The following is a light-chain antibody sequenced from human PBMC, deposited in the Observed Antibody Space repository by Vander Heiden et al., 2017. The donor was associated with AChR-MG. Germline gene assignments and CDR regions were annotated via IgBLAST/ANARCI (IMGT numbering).Light chain of an antibody. CDR3: QLDGGSLLFI. V-gene: IGKV3-20*01. Sequence: EIVITQSQGTLSLSPGERDTLTCRASQSDSYNSLVWYQQKPGQAPRLLIYGTSSRSTGIPDRFSGNGCGTEFTLTVTRKEPEDFAVYYCQLDGGSLLFIYGQGTKLEL. CDR2: GTS. J-gene: IGKJ2*01. CDR1: QSDSYNS.